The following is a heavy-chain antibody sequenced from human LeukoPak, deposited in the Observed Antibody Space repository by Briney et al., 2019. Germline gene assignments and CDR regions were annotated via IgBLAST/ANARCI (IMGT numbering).Heavy chain of an antibody. CDR1: GYSFTSYW. CDR2: IYPGDSDT. J-gene: IGHJ4*02. Sequence: GESLKISCKGSGYSFTSYWIGWVRQMPGKGPEWMGIIYPGDSDTRYSPSFQGQVTISADKSISTAYLQWSSLKASDTAMYYCARQEDPGYSYGYIDYWGQGTLVTVSS. V-gene: IGHV5-51*01. D-gene: IGHD5-18*01. CDR3: ARQEDPGYSYGYIDY.